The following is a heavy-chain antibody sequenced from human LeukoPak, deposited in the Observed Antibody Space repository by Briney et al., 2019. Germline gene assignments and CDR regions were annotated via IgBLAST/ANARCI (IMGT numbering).Heavy chain of an antibody. CDR3: ARRLHYSSGYPADLEYWYFDL. V-gene: IGHV4-4*09. Sequence: SETLSLTCSVSGASLSSYYWSWIRRPPGKELEWIGYIYTSGTTDYNPSLKSRVTISVDTSKNQFSLKLSSVTAADTAVYYCARRLHYSSGYPADLEYWYFDLWGRGTLVTVSS. CDR2: IYTSGTT. J-gene: IGHJ2*01. CDR1: GASLSSYY. D-gene: IGHD3-22*01.